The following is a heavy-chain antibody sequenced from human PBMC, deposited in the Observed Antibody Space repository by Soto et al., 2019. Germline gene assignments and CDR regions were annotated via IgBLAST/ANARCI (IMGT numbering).Heavy chain of an antibody. Sequence: EVPLVESGGGLVKPGGSLRISCTASGLTFVYAWMDWVRQAPGKRLEWVGRIKSQAGGGTIEYAAPVKGRFTISRDDSKNTVYLQMDRLKTEDSAVYYCTHVASVAHSVSDFWGQGTLVTVSS. J-gene: IGHJ4*02. V-gene: IGHV3-15*07. CDR3: THVASVAHSVSDF. D-gene: IGHD5-12*01. CDR2: IKSQAGGGTI. CDR1: GLTFVYAW.